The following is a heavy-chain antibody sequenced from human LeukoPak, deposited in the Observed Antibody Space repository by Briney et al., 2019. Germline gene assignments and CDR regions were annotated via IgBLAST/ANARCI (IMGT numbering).Heavy chain of an antibody. Sequence: GGSLRLSCAASGFTFSSYAMHWVRQAPGKGPEWVAVISYDGSNKYYADSVKGRFTISRDNSKNTLYLQMNSLRAEDTAVYYCARPGLYNWNFYFDYWGQGTLVTVSS. CDR1: GFTFSSYA. D-gene: IGHD1-7*01. J-gene: IGHJ4*02. V-gene: IGHV3-30*04. CDR3: ARPGLYNWNFYFDY. CDR2: ISYDGSNK.